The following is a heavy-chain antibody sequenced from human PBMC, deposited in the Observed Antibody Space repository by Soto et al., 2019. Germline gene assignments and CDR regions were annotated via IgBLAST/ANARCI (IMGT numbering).Heavy chain of an antibody. V-gene: IGHV4-30-2*01. J-gene: IGHJ4*02. CDR2: IYHSGGT. CDR1: GGSISGGGYS. D-gene: IGHD5-12*01. Sequence: KASETLSLTCAVSGGSISGGGYSWNWIRQPPGKGLEYIGYIYHSGGTYYNPSLRSRVNISVDKSKNHFTLKLSSVTAADTAVYYCARGGYSGFHFMFDYWCQGTLVTVSS. CDR3: ARGGYSGFHFMFDY.